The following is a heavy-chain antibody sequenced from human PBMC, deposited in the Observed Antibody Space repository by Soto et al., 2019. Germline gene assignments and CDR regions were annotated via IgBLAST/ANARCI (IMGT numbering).Heavy chain of an antibody. Sequence: ASETLSLTCAVYGGSFSRYYWSWIRPPPGKGLEWIGQINHYGSTDYNPSLKSRVTISVDTSKNHFSLRLSSVTAADTAMYYCATHCSSTSCYYTFDPWGQGTLVTVSS. D-gene: IGHD2-2*01. V-gene: IGHV4-34*01. CDR2: INHYGST. J-gene: IGHJ5*02. CDR1: GGSFSRYY. CDR3: ATHCSSTSCYYTFDP.